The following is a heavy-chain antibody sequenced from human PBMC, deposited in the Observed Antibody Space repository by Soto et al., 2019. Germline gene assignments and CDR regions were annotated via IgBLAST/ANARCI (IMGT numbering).Heavy chain of an antibody. CDR3: ARVFNYDILTGYFYYYYYMDV. Sequence: PSETLSLTCTVSGGSISSYYWSWIRQPPGKGLEWIGYIYYSGSTNYNPSLKSRVTISVDTSKNQFSLKLSSVTAADTAVYYCARVFNYDILTGYFYYYYYMDVWGKGTTVTVSS. D-gene: IGHD3-9*01. J-gene: IGHJ6*03. CDR2: IYYSGST. CDR1: GGSISSYY. V-gene: IGHV4-59*01.